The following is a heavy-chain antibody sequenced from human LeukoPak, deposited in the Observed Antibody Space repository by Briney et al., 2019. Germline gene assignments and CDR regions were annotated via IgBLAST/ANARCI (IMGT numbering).Heavy chain of an antibody. J-gene: IGHJ3*02. CDR1: GFTFSIDG. CDR3: ARAGGSGSYNAFDI. CDR2: IYYDGYNT. D-gene: IGHD3-10*01. Sequence: QPGGSLRPSCAASGFTFSIDGLHWVRQAPGKGLEWVAVIYYDGYNTYYADSVKGRFTISRDNSKNMMYLQMDSLSPEDTAVYYCARAGGSGSYNAFDIWGPGTMVTVSS. V-gene: IGHV3-33*01.